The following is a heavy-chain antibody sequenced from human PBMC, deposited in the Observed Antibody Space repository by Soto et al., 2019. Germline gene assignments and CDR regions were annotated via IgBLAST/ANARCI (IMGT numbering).Heavy chain of an antibody. D-gene: IGHD5-12*01. CDR1: GFTFTSYA. J-gene: IGHJ6*03. V-gene: IGHV3-23*01. CDR2: ISGSGART. CDR3: AKDSSYGSGYDAYMDV. Sequence: GGSLRLSCAASGFTFTSYAMNWVRQAPGEGLEWVSVISGSGARTYYADSVKGRFTISRDNSKNTLFLQMSSLRVEDTAVYYCAKDSSYGSGYDAYMDVWGKGTTVTVSS.